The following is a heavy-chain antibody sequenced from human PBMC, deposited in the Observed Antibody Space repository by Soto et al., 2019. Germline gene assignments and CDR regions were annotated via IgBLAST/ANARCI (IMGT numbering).Heavy chain of an antibody. V-gene: IGHV3-23*01. CDR2: ISGSGGST. J-gene: IGHJ4*02. Sequence: GGSLRLSCAASGFTFSSYAMSWVRQAPGKGLEWVSAISGSGGSTYYADSVKGRFTISRDNSKNTLYLQMNSLRAEDTAVYYCAKGDCSSTSCYVSWDFDYWGQGTLVTVSS. CDR1: GFTFSSYA. D-gene: IGHD2-2*01. CDR3: AKGDCSSTSCYVSWDFDY.